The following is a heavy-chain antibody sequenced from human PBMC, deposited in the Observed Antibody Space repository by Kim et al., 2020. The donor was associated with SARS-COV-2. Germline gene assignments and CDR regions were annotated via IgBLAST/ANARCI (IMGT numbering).Heavy chain of an antibody. D-gene: IGHD2-8*02. CDR3: VKDFKERQLVAEAFDI. Sequence: GGSLRLSCAASGFTFSSYAMTWVRQAPGQGLEWVSGIDYTGGSTRYAGSVKGRFTISRDNSKNTVYLEMNSLRAEDTALYNCVKDFKERQLVAEAFDIWGQGTMVTVSS. CDR1: GFTFSSYA. CDR2: IDYTGGST. V-gene: IGHV3-23*01. J-gene: IGHJ3*02.